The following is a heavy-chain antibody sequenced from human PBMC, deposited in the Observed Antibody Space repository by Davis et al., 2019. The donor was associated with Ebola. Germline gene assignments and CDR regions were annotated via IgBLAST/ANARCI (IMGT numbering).Heavy chain of an antibody. CDR2: FGTGGDT. V-gene: IGHV3-53*01. D-gene: IGHD2/OR15-2a*01. J-gene: IGHJ3*02. Sequence: GGSLRLSCDASGFTVRNTHMSWVRQAPGKGLEWVSTFGTGGDTYYADSVKGRFAISRDNSRGTLYLQMNSLRVEDSAIYYCVKDSSNIWFDIWGQGTLVTVSS. CDR3: VKDSSNIWFDI. CDR1: GFTVRNTH.